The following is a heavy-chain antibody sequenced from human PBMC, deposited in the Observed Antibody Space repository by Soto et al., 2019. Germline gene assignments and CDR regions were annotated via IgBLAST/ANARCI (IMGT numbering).Heavy chain of an antibody. CDR3: AREGLTITMVRGVIISNAFDI. J-gene: IGHJ3*02. CDR2: IKQDGSEK. Sequence: EVQLVESGGGLVQPGGSLRLSCAASGFTFSSYWMSWVRQAPGKGLEWVANIKQDGSEKYYVDSVKGRFTISRDNAKNSLYLQMNSLRAEDTAVYYCAREGLTITMVRGVIISNAFDICGQGTMVTVSS. CDR1: GFTFSSYW. V-gene: IGHV3-7*01. D-gene: IGHD3-10*01.